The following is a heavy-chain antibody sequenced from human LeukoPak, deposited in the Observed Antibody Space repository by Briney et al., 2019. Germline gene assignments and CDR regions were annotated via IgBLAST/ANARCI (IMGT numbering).Heavy chain of an antibody. V-gene: IGHV3-74*01. D-gene: IGHD3-22*01. Sequence: GGSQRLSCAPSGFTFSTSWMHWVRHAPGKGLVWVSRTNEVGGITNYADSVRGRFTISRDNARNAVYLQMDSLRADDTALYYCVRSFSGYRDYWGQGTLVTVSS. J-gene: IGHJ4*02. CDR3: VRSFSGYRDY. CDR1: GFTFSTSW. CDR2: TNEVGGIT.